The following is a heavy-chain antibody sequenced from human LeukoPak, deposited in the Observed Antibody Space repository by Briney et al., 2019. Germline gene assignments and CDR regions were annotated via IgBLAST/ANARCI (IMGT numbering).Heavy chain of an antibody. CDR1: GYTFTGYY. D-gene: IGHD3-22*01. J-gene: IGHJ5*02. V-gene: IGHV1-2*02. CDR3: ARDYYDSSGYYSNWFDP. CDR2: INPNSGGT. Sequence: ASVKVSCQASGYTFTGYYMHWVRQAPGQGLEWMGWINPNSGGTNYAQKFQGRVTMTRDTSISTAYMELSRLRSDDTAVYYCARDYYDSSGYYSNWFDPWGQGTLVTVSS.